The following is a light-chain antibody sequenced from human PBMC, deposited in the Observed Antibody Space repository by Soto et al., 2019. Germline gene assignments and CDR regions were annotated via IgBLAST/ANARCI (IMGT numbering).Light chain of an antibody. CDR1: SSAVGAHNF. CDR2: EVS. J-gene: IGLJ1*01. V-gene: IGLV2-14*01. CDR3: NSYTSSNTYV. Sequence: QSALTQPASVSASPGQAITSSCSGSSSAVGAHNFVSWYQHHPGKAPKLMIYEVSNRPSGVSNRFSGSKSGNTASLTISGLQAEDEADYYCNSYTSSNTYVFGSGTKVTVL.